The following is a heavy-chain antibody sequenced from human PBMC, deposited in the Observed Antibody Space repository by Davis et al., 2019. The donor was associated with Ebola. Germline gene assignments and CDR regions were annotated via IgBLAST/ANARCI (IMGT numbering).Heavy chain of an antibody. CDR1: GGTLNRHA. Sequence: SVKVSCKASGGTLNRHALSWVRQAPGQGLEWMGGIIPMFGTPNYAQKFQGRVTISADYSTTTAYMELRRLRSADTAVYYCARGSGTSASSSWYFWGRGTLVTVSA. CDR2: IIPMFGTP. V-gene: IGHV1-69*13. J-gene: IGHJ4*02. D-gene: IGHD6-13*01. CDR3: ARGSGTSASSSWYF.